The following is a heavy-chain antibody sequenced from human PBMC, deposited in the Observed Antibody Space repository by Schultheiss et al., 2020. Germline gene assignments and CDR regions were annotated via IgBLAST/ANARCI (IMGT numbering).Heavy chain of an antibody. Sequence: SETLSLTCAVYGGSFSGYYWSWIRQPPGKGLEWIGYIYYSGSTYYNPSLKSRVTISVDTSKNQFSLKLSSVTAADTAVYYCASSPGGYDPLDSWGQGTLVNVSS. V-gene: IGHV4-59*01. D-gene: IGHD5-12*01. J-gene: IGHJ4*02. CDR1: GGSFSGYY. CDR3: ASSPGGYDPLDS. CDR2: IYYSGST.